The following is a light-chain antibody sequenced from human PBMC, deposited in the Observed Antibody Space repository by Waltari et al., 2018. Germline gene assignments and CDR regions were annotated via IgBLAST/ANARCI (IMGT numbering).Light chain of an antibody. J-gene: IGLJ3*02. CDR2: EGT. V-gene: IGLV2-23*01. Sequence: QSALTQPASVSGSPGQSITISCTGTSSDVGSYNLVSWYQHHPGKAPKLMIYEGTQRRAGVSDRFSGSKSGDTASLTISGLQAEDEADYYCCSYVRDITWVFGGGTKLTVL. CDR1: SSDVGSYNL. CDR3: CSYVRDITWV.